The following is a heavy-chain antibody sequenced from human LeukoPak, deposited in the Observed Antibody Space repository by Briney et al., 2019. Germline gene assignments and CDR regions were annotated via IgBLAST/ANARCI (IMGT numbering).Heavy chain of an antibody. CDR1: GFTFSSYA. CDR2: ISGSGGST. CDR3: AKRGGYNFFDY. J-gene: IGHJ4*02. V-gene: IGHV3-23*01. Sequence: GGSLRLSCAASGFTFSSYAMSWVRQAPGKGLEWVLAISGSGGSTYYADSVKGRFTISRDNSKNTLYLQMNSLRADDTAVYYCAKRGGYNFFDYWGQGTLVTVSS. D-gene: IGHD5-24*01.